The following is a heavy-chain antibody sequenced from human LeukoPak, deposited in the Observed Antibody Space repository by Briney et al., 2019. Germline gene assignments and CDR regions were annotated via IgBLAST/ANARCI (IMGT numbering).Heavy chain of an antibody. CDR2: IYYSGST. V-gene: IGHV4-59*01. CDR3: ARLQLPPSGYYFDY. CDR1: GGSISSYY. D-gene: IGHD1-1*01. J-gene: IGHJ4*02. Sequence: SETLSLTCTVSGGSISSYYWSWIRQPPGKGLEWIGYIYYSGSTNYNPSLKSRVTISVDTSKNQFSLKLSSVTAADTAVYYCARLQLPPSGYYFDYWGQGTLVTVSS.